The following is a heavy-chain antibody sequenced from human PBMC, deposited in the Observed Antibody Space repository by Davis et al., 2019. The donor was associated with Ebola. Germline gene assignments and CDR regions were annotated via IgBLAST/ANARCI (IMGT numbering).Heavy chain of an antibody. Sequence: GESLKISCAASGFTFSSYGMHWVHQAPGKGLEWVAVISYDGSNKYYADSVKGRFTISRDNSKNTLYLQMNSLRAEDTAVYYCARDTAMAYWGQGTLVTVSS. CDR1: GFTFSSYG. V-gene: IGHV3-30*03. CDR3: ARDTAMAY. D-gene: IGHD5-18*01. CDR2: ISYDGSNK. J-gene: IGHJ4*02.